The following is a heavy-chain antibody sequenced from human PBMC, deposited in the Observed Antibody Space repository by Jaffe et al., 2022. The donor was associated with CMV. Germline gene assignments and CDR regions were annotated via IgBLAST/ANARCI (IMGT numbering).Heavy chain of an antibody. Sequence: QLQLVQSGAEMKKPGASVKVSCKASGYMFTSYYIHWVRQAPGQGLEWMGWISPKSGDTKNAQKFQGRVVMTRDTSIRTAYMELSRLRLDDTAVYYCTRADSSGNWGQGTLVTVST. J-gene: IGHJ4*02. D-gene: IGHD3-22*01. V-gene: IGHV1-2*02. CDR3: TRADSSGN. CDR2: ISPKSGDT. CDR1: GYMFTSYY.